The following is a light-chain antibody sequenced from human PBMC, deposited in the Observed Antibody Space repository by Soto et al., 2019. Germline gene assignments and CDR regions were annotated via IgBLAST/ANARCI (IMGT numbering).Light chain of an antibody. CDR3: QQFNNYPRT. CDR2: TAS. Sequence: EIQVTQSPSFLSASVGDRVTITCRASQGISNYLAWYQQKPGRAPKPLIYTASTLHSGFPSRFSGSGSGTEFTLTISSLQPEDFATYYCQQFNNYPRTFGQGTKLEIK. J-gene: IGKJ2*01. CDR1: QGISNY. V-gene: IGKV1-9*01.